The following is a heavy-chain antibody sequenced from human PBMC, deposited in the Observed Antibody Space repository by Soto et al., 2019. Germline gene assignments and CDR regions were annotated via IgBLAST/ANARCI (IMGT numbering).Heavy chain of an antibody. D-gene: IGHD4-4*01. V-gene: IGHV1-69*04. J-gene: IGHJ6*02. Sequence: ASVKVSCKASGGTFSSYAISWVRQAPGQGLEWMGRIIPILGIANYAQKFQGRVTITADKSTSTAYMELSSLRSEDTAVYYCAREVLDYSNFYYYYCMDVWGQGTTVTVSS. CDR3: AREVLDYSNFYYYYCMDV. CDR1: GGTFSSYA. CDR2: IIPILGIA.